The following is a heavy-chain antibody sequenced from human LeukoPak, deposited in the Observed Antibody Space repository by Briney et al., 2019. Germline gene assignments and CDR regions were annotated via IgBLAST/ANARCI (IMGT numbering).Heavy chain of an antibody. J-gene: IGHJ3*02. V-gene: IGHV4-39*01. D-gene: IGHD6-19*01. CDR1: GGSISSSSYY. CDR2: IYYSGST. Sequence: SETLSLTCTVSGGSISSSSYYWGWIRQPPGKGLEWIGSIYYSGSTYYNPSLKSRVTISVDTSKNQFSLKLSSVTAADTAVYYCARHPDSSGRHISSSDAFDIWGQGTMVTVSS. CDR3: ARHPDSSGRHISSSDAFDI.